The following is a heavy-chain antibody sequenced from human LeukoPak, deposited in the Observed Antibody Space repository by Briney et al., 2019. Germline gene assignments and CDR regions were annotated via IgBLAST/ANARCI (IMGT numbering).Heavy chain of an antibody. CDR1: GGSISSYY. J-gene: IGHJ4*02. CDR3: ARGDGYNFFDY. V-gene: IGHV3-53*01. D-gene: IGHD5-24*01. CDR2: FYVGGAT. Sequence: ETLSLTCTVSGGSISSYYWSWVRQAPGKGLEWVSVFYVGGATYYADSVKGRFTISRDNSENTLYLQMKSLRAEDTAVYYCARGDGYNFFDYWGQGTLVTVSS.